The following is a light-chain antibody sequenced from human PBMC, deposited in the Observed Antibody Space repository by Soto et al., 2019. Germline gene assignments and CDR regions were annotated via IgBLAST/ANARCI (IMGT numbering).Light chain of an antibody. CDR2: DDS. V-gene: IGLV3-21*02. Sequence: SYELTQPPSLSLAPGQTATITCGGNNIGSKSVHWYQHKPGQAPVLVVYDDSDRPSGIPERFSGSNSGNTAALTISRVEAVDEADYYWPVWDGSSDHEEWVFGGGTKLTVL. CDR3: PVWDGSSDHEEWV. J-gene: IGLJ3*02. CDR1: NIGSKS.